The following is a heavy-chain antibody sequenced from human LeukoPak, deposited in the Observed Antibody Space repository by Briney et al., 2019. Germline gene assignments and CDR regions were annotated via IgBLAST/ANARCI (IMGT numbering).Heavy chain of an antibody. CDR2: ISYDGSYK. Sequence: GRSLRLSCAASGFTFSSYAMHWVRQAPGKGLEWVAVISYDGSYKYYADSVKGRFTISRDNSKNTLYLQMNSLRAEDTAVYYCARRQLYFDYWGQGTLVTVSS. CDR1: GFTFSSYA. D-gene: IGHD5-18*01. CDR3: ARRQLYFDY. J-gene: IGHJ4*02. V-gene: IGHV3-30-3*01.